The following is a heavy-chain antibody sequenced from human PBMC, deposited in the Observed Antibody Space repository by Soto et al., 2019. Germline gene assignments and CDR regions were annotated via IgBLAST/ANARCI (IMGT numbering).Heavy chain of an antibody. J-gene: IGHJ4*02. CDR1: GYTFTRYN. CDR3: ARVSGGGSEYFFDY. V-gene: IGHV1-46*01. Sequence: ASVKVSCKASGYTFTRYNVHWVRQAPGQGLEWMAIINPSGGTTYYVQKFEGRVTLTTDTSTSTVYMELSSLRSDDTAVYYCARVSGGGSEYFFDYWRQGTLVTVSS. CDR2: INPSGGTT. D-gene: IGHD2-15*01.